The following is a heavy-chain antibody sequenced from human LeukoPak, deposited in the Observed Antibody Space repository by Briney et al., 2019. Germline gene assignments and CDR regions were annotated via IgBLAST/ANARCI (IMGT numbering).Heavy chain of an antibody. CDR3: ATDQRGAGLGFVYGSGSFNGLDV. V-gene: IGHV1-24*01. J-gene: IGHJ6*02. Sequence: ASVKVSCKVSGYTLTELSMHWVRQAPGKGLEWMGGFDPEDGETIYAQKFQGRVTMTDDTSTDTAYMELSSLISEDTAVYYCATDQRGAGLGFVYGSGSFNGLDVWGQGTTVTVSS. D-gene: IGHD3-10*01. CDR1: GYTLTELS. CDR2: FDPEDGET.